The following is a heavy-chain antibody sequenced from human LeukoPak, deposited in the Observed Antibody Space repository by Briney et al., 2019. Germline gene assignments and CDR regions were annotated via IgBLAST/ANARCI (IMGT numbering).Heavy chain of an antibody. V-gene: IGHV1-2*02. CDR2: INPNSGGT. CDR1: GYTLTGYY. Sequence: GASVKVSCKASGYTLTGYYMHWVRQAPGQGLEWMGWINPNSGGTNYAQKFQGRVTMTRDTSISAAYMELSRLRSDDTAVYYCARVGAAGVLGYFQRWGQGTLVTVSS. CDR3: ARVGAAGVLGYFQR. J-gene: IGHJ1*01. D-gene: IGHD6-13*01.